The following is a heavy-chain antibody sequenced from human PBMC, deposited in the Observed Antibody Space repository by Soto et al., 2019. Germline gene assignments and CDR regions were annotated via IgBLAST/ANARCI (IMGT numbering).Heavy chain of an antibody. CDR3: TRGRKHDYAFWSGYPPVY. CDR1: GFTFGDYA. CDR2: IRSKAYGGTT. Sequence: GGSLRLSCTASGFTFGDYAMSWFRQAPGKGREWVGFIRSKAYGGTTEYAASVKGRFTISRDDSKSLAYLQMNSLKTEDTAVYYCTRGRKHDYAFWSGYPPVYWGQGTLVTVSS. V-gene: IGHV3-49*03. D-gene: IGHD3-3*01. J-gene: IGHJ4*02.